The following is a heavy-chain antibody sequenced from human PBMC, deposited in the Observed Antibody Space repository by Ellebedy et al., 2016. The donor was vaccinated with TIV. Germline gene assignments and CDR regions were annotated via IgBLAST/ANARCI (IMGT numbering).Heavy chain of an antibody. D-gene: IGHD5-24*01. J-gene: IGHJ4*02. CDR3: ARDRGDGYHQDACDY. V-gene: IGHV1-69*13. Sequence: AASVKVSCKASGGPFSSYAISWVRQAPGQGLEWMGGIIPIFGTANYAQKFQGRVTITADESTSTAYMELSSLRSEDTAVYYCARDRGDGYHQDACDYWGQGTLVTVSS. CDR2: IIPIFGTA. CDR1: GGPFSSYA.